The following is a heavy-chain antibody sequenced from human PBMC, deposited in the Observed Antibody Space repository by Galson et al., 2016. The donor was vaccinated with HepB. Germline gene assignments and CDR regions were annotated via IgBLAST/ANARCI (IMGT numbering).Heavy chain of an antibody. J-gene: IGHJ4*02. Sequence: SLRLSCAASGFTVFNNYMSWVRQAPGRGLEGVSVIYSGGTTNYADSVKDRFTISRDKSKNTLYLQMNSLRAEDTAVYYCATSPSVGYWGQGTLVTVSS. D-gene: IGHD6-13*01. CDR1: GFTVFNNY. CDR3: ATSPSVGY. CDR2: IYSGGTT. V-gene: IGHV3-66*01.